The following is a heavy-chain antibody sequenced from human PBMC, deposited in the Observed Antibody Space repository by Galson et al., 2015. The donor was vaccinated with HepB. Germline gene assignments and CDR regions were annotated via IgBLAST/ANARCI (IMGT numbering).Heavy chain of an antibody. CDR1: GFTFDDYG. V-gene: IGHV3-20*04. J-gene: IGHJ4*02. CDR3: ARGRDFDWSSSFDY. D-gene: IGHD3-9*01. Sequence: SLRLSCAASGFTFDDYGMSWVRQAPGKGLEWVSGINWNGGSTGYADSVKGRFTISRDNAKNSLYLQMNSLRAEDTALYYCARGRDFDWSSSFDYWGQGTLVTVSS. CDR2: INWNGGST.